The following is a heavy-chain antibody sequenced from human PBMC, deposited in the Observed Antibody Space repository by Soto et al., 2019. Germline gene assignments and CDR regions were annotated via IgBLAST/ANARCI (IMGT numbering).Heavy chain of an antibody. V-gene: IGHV3-48*02. CDR3: ARDPDYYDSSGYYPEYFQH. CDR1: GFTFSSYS. D-gene: IGHD3-22*01. CDR2: ISSSSSTI. J-gene: IGHJ1*01. Sequence: GGSLRLACAASGFTFSSYSMNWVRQAPGKGLDWVSYISSSSSTIYYADSVKGRFTISRDNAKNSLYLQMNSLRDEDTAVYYCARDPDYYDSSGYYPEYFQHWGQRTLVTVSS.